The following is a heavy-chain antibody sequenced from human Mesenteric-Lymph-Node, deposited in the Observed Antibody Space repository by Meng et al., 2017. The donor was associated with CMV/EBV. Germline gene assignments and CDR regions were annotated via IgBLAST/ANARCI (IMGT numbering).Heavy chain of an antibody. CDR1: DFTLNGAW. D-gene: IGHD1-26*01. Sequence: EVQMVESGGGVVKPGGCVRLSCVASDFTLNGAWMIWVRQAPGKGLEWVGRVKSASAGGAADAAAPVKGRFTVSRDDSRKTVHLQMDNLKIEDTAVYYCTTGWDQYFDFWGQGALVTVSS. CDR2: VKSASAGGAA. J-gene: IGHJ4*02. V-gene: IGHV3-15*07. CDR3: TTGWDQYFDF.